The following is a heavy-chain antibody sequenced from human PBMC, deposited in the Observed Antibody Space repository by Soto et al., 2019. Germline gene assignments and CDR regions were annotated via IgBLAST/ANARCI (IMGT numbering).Heavy chain of an antibody. V-gene: IGHV1-18*01. Sequence: ASVKVSCKASGYTFTSYGISWVRQAPGQGLEWMGWISAYNGNTNYAQKLPGRVTMTTDTSTSTAYMELRSLRSDDTAVYYCARGGIQLWQWGWYFDLWGRGTLVTVSS. J-gene: IGHJ2*01. D-gene: IGHD5-18*01. CDR2: ISAYNGNT. CDR3: ARGGIQLWQWGWYFDL. CDR1: GYTFTSYG.